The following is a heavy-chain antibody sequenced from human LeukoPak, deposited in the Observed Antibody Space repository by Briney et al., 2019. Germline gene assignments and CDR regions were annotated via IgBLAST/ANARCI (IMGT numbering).Heavy chain of an antibody. D-gene: IGHD3-3*01. CDR3: ARDRRIFGAVIPISGY. V-gene: IGHV1-18*01. Sequence: ASVKVSCKASGYTFTSYGISWVRQAPGQGLEWMGWISAYNGNTNYAQKLQGRVTMTTDTSTSTAYMELRSLRSDDTAVYYCARDRRIFGAVIPISGYWGQGTLVTVSS. CDR2: ISAYNGNT. CDR1: GYTFTSYG. J-gene: IGHJ4*02.